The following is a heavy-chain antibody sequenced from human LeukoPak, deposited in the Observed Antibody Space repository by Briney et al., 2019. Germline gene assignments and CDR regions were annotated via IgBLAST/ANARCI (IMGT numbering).Heavy chain of an antibody. Sequence: PGRSLRLSCAASGFTFDDYAMHWVRQAPGKGLEWVSGISWNSGSIGYADSVKGRFTISRDNAMNSLYLQMNSLRAEDMALYYCAKGRHYYDSSGYYELDAFDIWGQGTMVTVSS. D-gene: IGHD3-22*01. CDR1: GFTFDDYA. J-gene: IGHJ3*02. CDR3: AKGRHYYDSSGYYELDAFDI. V-gene: IGHV3-9*03. CDR2: ISWNSGSI.